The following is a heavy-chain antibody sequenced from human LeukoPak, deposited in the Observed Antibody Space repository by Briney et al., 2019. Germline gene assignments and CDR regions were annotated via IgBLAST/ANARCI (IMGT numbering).Heavy chain of an antibody. D-gene: IGHD3-22*01. J-gene: IGHJ5*02. CDR1: GFTFSSYA. Sequence: GGSLRLSCAASGFTFSSYAMSWVRQAPGKGLEWVSAISGSGGSTYYADSVKGRFTISRDNSKNTLYLQMNSLRAEDTAVYYCAKREDYYDSSGYSSWGQGTLVTVSS. V-gene: IGHV3-23*01. CDR2: ISGSGGST. CDR3: AKREDYYDSSGYSS.